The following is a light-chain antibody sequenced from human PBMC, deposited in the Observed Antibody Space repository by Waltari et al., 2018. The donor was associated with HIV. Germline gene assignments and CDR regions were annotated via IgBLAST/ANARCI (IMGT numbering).Light chain of an antibody. CDR2: KDS. CDR1: LLPNQY. J-gene: IGLJ7*01. CDR3: QSADSSGTYAV. V-gene: IGLV3-25*03. Sequence: SYELTQPPSVSVSPGQTARITCSGVLLPNQYDYWYQQKPGQAPVVVISKDSERPSGIPERFSGSSSGTTVTLTISGVQAEDEADYYCQSADSSGTYAVFGGGTQLTVL.